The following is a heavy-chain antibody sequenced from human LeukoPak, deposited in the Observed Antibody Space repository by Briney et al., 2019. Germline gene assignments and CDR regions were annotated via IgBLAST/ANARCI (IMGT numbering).Heavy chain of an antibody. CDR3: ARTCSGGSCYLDY. CDR2: IYYSGST. J-gene: IGHJ4*02. V-gene: IGHV4-59*08. D-gene: IGHD2-15*01. Sequence: PSETPSLTCTVSGGSISSYYWSWIRQPPGKGLEWIGYIYYSGSTNYNPSLKSRVTISVDTSKNQFSLKLSSVTAADTAVYYCARTCSGGSCYLDYWGQGTLVTVSS. CDR1: GGSISSYY.